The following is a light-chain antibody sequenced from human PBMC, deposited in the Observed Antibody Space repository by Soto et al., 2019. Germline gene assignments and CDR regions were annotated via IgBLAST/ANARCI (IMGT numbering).Light chain of an antibody. CDR2: TAS. CDR1: QSINNY. V-gene: IGKV1-39*01. J-gene: IGKJ3*01. CDR3: QQSDRTHNT. Sequence: DIQMTQSPSSLSASVGDRVTITCRASQSINNYLNWYQQKPGKAPKLLIYTASTLQSGVPSRFSGSRSGTAFTLTISSMQPEDFATYYCQQSDRTHNTFGHGTKVDIK.